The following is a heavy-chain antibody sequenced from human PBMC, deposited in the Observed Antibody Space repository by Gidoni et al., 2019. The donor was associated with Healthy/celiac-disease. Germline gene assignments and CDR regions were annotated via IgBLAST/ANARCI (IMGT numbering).Heavy chain of an antibody. D-gene: IGHD2-15*01. CDR1: GYTFTSYY. CDR3: ARDGGYCSGGSCYFDY. CDR2: INPSGGST. V-gene: IGHV1-46*01. Sequence: QVQLVQSGAEVKKPGASVKVSCKASGYTFTSYYMHWVRQAPGQGLEWMGIINPSGGSTSYAQKFQGRVTMTRDTSTSTVYMELSSLRSEDTAVYYCARDGGYCSGGSCYFDYWGQGTLVTVSS. J-gene: IGHJ4*02.